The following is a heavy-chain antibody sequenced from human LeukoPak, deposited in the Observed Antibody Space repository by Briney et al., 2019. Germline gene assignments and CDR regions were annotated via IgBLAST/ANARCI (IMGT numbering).Heavy chain of an antibody. Sequence: GGSLRLSCVASQFSFNTYAMNWVRQAPGKGLEWVALISYDGSNTWYADSVKGRFTISRDNSKNTLYLQMTSLGAEDTALYYCARSHPSDTSGWSNPYFDKWGQGTLVTVSS. J-gene: IGHJ4*02. CDR1: QFSFNTYA. CDR3: ARSHPSDTSGWSNPYFDK. D-gene: IGHD3-22*01. V-gene: IGHV3-30*04. CDR2: ISYDGSNT.